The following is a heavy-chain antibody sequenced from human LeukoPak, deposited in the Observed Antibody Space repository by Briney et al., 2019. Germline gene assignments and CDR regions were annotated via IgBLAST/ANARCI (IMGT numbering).Heavy chain of an antibody. CDR2: MYYSGST. CDR3: PRPYYYDSRIDP. CDR1: GGSISSGDYY. V-gene: IGHV4-30-4*01. J-gene: IGHJ5*02. Sequence: SETLSLTCTVSGGSISSGDYYWRWIRQPPGKGLEWIAYMYYSGSTYYNPSLKSRVTMSAYTSKNQLSLKLSSVTAADPAVYSCPRPYYYDSRIDPGGQGILVTVAS. D-gene: IGHD3-22*01.